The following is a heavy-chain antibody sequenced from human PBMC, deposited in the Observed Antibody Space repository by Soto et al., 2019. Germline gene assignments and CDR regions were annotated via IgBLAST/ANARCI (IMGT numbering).Heavy chain of an antibody. CDR1: GFTVSSKY. CDR2: IYGGGTT. D-gene: IGHD6-19*01. Sequence: EVQLVESGGGLIQPGGSLRLSCAASGFTVSSKYMTWVSQAPGKGLEWVSVIYGGGTTYYADSVKGRFTISRDNSKNTLFLQVNSLRVEDTAVYYCVQTTGWPGFDFWGQGTLVTVSS. J-gene: IGHJ4*02. CDR3: VQTTGWPGFDF. V-gene: IGHV3-53*01.